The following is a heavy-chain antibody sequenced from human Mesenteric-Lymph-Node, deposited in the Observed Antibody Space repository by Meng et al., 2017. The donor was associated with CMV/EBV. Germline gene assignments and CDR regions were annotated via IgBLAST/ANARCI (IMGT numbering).Heavy chain of an antibody. V-gene: IGHV1-2*02. CDR1: GYTFTGYY. J-gene: IGHJ4*02. CDR2: INPNSGGT. D-gene: IGHD2-15*01. CDR3: ARFAADALDY. Sequence: ASVKVSCKASGYTFTGYYMHWVRQAPGQGLEWMGWINPNSGGTVYAQKFQGRVTMTRNTAINTAYMELSSLRSDDTAVYYCARFAADALDYWGQGTLVTVSS.